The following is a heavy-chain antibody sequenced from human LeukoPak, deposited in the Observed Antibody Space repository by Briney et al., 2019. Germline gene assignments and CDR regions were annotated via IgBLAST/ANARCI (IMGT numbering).Heavy chain of an antibody. D-gene: IGHD3-3*01. J-gene: IGHJ4*02. Sequence: PGGSLRLSCAASGFTFSSYAMHWVRQAPGKGLEWVAVISYDGSNKYYADSVKGRFTISRDNSKNTLYLQMNSLRAEDTAVYYCARNFWSGHILDYWGQGTLVTASS. V-gene: IGHV3-30-3*01. CDR3: ARNFWSGHILDY. CDR2: ISYDGSNK. CDR1: GFTFSSYA.